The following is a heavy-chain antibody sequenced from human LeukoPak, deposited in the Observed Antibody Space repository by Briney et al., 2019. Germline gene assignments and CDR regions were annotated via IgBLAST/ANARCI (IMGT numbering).Heavy chain of an antibody. V-gene: IGHV3-30*18. CDR1: GFTFSSYD. CDR3: AKVQDDAFDI. J-gene: IGHJ3*02. Sequence: GGSLRLSCAASGFTFSSYDMHWVRQAPGKGLEWVAVISYDGSNKYYADSVKGRFTISRDNSKNTLYLQMNSLRGEDTAAYYCAKVQDDAFDIWGQGTLVTVSS. CDR2: ISYDGSNK.